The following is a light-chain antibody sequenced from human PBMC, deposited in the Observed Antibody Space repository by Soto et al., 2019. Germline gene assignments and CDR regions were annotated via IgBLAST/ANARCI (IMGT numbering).Light chain of an antibody. CDR2: GAS. Sequence: EIVLTQSPGTLSLSPGERATLSCRASQSVSSSYLAWYQQKPGQAPRVLIYGASSRATGIPDRFSGSGSGTDFTRTISRLEPEDFAVFYWQQYGSSPYTCGQGTKLEIK. V-gene: IGKV3-20*01. CDR1: QSVSSSY. CDR3: QQYGSSPYT. J-gene: IGKJ2*01.